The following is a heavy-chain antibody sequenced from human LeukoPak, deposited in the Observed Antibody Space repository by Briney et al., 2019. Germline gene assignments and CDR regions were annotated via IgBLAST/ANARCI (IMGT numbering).Heavy chain of an antibody. J-gene: IGHJ6*02. CDR1: GYTFTGYY. V-gene: IGHV1-2*02. CDR2: INPNSGGT. Sequence: ASVKVSCKASGYTFTGYYMHWVRQAPGQGLEWMGWINPNSGGTKYAQKFRGRVTMTRDTSISTAYMELSRLRSDDTAVYYCAKDQVVVPAATRYYYYGMDVWGQGTTVTVSS. D-gene: IGHD2-2*01. CDR3: AKDQVVVPAATRYYYYGMDV.